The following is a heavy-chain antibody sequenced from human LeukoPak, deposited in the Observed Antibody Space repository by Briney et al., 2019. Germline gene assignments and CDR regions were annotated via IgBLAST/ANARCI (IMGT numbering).Heavy chain of an antibody. Sequence: ASVKVSCKASGYTFTSYAMHWVRQAPGQRLEWMGCINAGYGNTKYSQKFQGRVTITRDTSASTAYMELSSLRSEDTALYYCARDEVGGDSTFDYWGQGTLVTVSS. CDR1: GYTFTSYA. V-gene: IGHV1-3*01. CDR3: ARDEVGGDSTFDY. J-gene: IGHJ4*02. D-gene: IGHD2-21*02. CDR2: INAGYGNT.